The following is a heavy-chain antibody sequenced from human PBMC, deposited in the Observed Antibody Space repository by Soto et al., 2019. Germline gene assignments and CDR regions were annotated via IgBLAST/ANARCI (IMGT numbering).Heavy chain of an antibody. CDR3: TSEVDSSGWYSYYYYGMDV. J-gene: IGHJ6*02. Sequence: GGAPRPSCSAPGITFHTFSLKWGRLAPGEGGDWLSHISSNSDAIYYADSVKGRFTISRDNARKSLYLQMNSLKTEDTAVYYCTSEVDSSGWYSYYYYGMDVWGQGTTVTVSS. V-gene: IGHV3-48*01. D-gene: IGHD6-19*01. CDR2: ISSNSDAI. CDR1: GITFHTFS.